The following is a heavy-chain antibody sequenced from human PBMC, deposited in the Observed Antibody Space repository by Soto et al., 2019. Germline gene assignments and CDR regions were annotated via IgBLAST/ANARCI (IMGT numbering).Heavy chain of an antibody. D-gene: IGHD3-10*01. V-gene: IGHV3-23*01. CDR1: GFTFSSYA. J-gene: IGHJ4*02. CDR3: AKWYGSGSYLYCFDY. Sequence: GGSLRLSCAASGFTFSSYAMSWVRQAPGKGLEWVSAISGSGGSTYYADSVKGRLTISRDNSKNTLYLQMNSLRAGDTAVYYCAKWYGSGSYLYCFDYWGQGTLVTVSS. CDR2: ISGSGGST.